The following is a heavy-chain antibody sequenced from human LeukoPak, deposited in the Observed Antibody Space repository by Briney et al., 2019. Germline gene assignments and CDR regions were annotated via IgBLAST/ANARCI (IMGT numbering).Heavy chain of an antibody. CDR1: GFTFTTYV. V-gene: IGHV1-18*01. J-gene: IGHJ3*02. Sequence: ASVKVSCKASGFTFTTYVSWVRQAPGQGLEWMGWIRGDNGATFYAHELRGRLTMTTDTSTSTVYMELRSLKSDDTAIYYCTRDQATFDNWGQGTMVTVTS. CDR2: IRGDNGAT. CDR3: TRDQATFDN.